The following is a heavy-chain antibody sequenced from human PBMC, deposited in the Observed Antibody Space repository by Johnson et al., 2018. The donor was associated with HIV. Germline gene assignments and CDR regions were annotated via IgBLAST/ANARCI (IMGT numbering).Heavy chain of an antibody. Sequence: LVQPGGSLRLSCAASGFTFSSYALTWVRQAPGKGLEWVSTVSDGAGNTYYADSVKGRFTISRDNSKNSLYLQMNSLTAEDTAVYYCASTHTLYYYDGTGYRWATAFDIWGQGTMVTISS. CDR1: GFTFSSYA. CDR2: VSDGAGNT. J-gene: IGHJ3*02. V-gene: IGHV3-23*01. D-gene: IGHD3-22*01. CDR3: ASTHTLYYYDGTGYRWATAFDI.